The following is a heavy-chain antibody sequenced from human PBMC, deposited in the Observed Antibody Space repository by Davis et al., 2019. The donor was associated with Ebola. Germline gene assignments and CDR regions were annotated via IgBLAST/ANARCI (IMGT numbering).Heavy chain of an antibody. Sequence: SETLSLTCTVSGGSISSGDYYWSWIRQPPGKGLEWIGYIYYSGSTYYNPSRKSRVTISVDTSKNPFSLRLSSVTAADTAVYYCAREGITMVRGVNYYGMDVWGQGTTVTVSS. CDR3: AREGITMVRGVNYYGMDV. CDR2: IYYSGST. CDR1: GGSISSGDYY. V-gene: IGHV4-30-4*01. J-gene: IGHJ6*02. D-gene: IGHD3-10*01.